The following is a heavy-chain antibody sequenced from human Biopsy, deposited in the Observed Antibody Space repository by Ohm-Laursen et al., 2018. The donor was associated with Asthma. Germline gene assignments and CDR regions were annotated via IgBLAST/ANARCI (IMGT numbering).Heavy chain of an antibody. Sequence: SLRLSCAAFGVNVTNNYMTWVRQAPGKGLEWVSIMYAGGSRFYADRVKGRFTISRGNSKNTLYLQMDSLRPEDTALYYCARAGDTNDYGPAFDIWGLGTMVTVSS. CDR2: MYAGGSR. CDR3: ARAGDTNDYGPAFDI. CDR1: GVNVTNNY. J-gene: IGHJ3*02. D-gene: IGHD4-17*01. V-gene: IGHV3-53*01.